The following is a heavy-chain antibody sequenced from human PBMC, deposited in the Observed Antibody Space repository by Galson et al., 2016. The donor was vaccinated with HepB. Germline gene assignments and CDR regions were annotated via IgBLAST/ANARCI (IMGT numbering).Heavy chain of an antibody. CDR1: GFTFSDYY. CDR2: ISSGSRIT. V-gene: IGHV3-11*06. Sequence: SLRLSCAASGFTFSDYYMSWIRQAPGKGLEWVSYISSGSRITNYADSVKGRFTISRDNAQNSLYLQMNSLRVEDTAVYYCARQGYDDGSGYWGQGTLVTVSS. CDR3: ARQGYDDGSGY. D-gene: IGHD5-12*01. J-gene: IGHJ4*02.